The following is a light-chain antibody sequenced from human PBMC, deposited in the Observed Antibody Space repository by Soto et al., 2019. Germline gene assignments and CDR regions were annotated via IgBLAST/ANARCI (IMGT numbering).Light chain of an antibody. J-gene: IGKJ5*01. Sequence: DIQMTQSPSTLSASVVYRVTITCRASQSITTWLAWYQQRPGKAPKLLIYDVSSLQSGVPSRFSGSGSGTDFTLSINSLQPEDFATYYCQQAYSFPITFGQGTRLEIK. CDR2: DVS. CDR1: QSITTW. V-gene: IGKV1-12*01. CDR3: QQAYSFPIT.